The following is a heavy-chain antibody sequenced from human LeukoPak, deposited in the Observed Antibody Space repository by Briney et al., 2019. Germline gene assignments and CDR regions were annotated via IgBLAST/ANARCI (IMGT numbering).Heavy chain of an antibody. D-gene: IGHD2-21*02. Sequence: ASVKVSCKASGYILSSYYMHWVRQAPGQGLEWMGIINPGGGSTDYAQKFQGRVTMTRDKSTSTVYMELNSLRSEDTALYYCARTYCGGDCNNRYFDYWGQGTLVTVSS. V-gene: IGHV1-46*01. CDR1: GYILSSYY. J-gene: IGHJ4*02. CDR2: INPGGGST. CDR3: ARTYCGGDCNNRYFDY.